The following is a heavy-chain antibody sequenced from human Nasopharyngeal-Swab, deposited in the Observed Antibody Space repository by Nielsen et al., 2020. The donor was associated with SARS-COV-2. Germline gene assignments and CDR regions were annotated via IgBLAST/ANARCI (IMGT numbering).Heavy chain of an antibody. V-gene: IGHV3-21*01. J-gene: IGHJ4*02. CDR1: GFTSSSYS. Sequence: GGSLRLSCAASGFTSSSYSMNWVRQAPGKGLEWASSISSSSSYIYYADSVKGRFTISRDNAKNSLYLQMNSLRAEDTAVYYCARDGSANALDYWGQGTLVTVSS. CDR3: ARDGSANALDY. CDR2: ISSSSSYI. D-gene: IGHD1-1*01.